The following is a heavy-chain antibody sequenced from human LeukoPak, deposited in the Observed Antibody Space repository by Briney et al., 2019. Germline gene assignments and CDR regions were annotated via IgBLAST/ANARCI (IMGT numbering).Heavy chain of an antibody. V-gene: IGHV1-18*01. J-gene: IGHJ6*03. CDR2: ISAYNGNT. CDR3: ARXEGVVVAAHIDV. D-gene: IGHD2-15*01. CDR1: GYTFTNYG. Sequence: ASVKVSCKASGYTFTNYGIYWVRQAPGQGLEWMAWISAYNGNTNYAQKLQGRVTVTTDTSTSTAYMELRSLRSDDTAIYYCARXEGVVVAAHIDVWGKGTTVTVSS.